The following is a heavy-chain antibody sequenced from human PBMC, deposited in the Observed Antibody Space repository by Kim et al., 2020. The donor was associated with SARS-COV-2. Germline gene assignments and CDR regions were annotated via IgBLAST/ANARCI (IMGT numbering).Heavy chain of an antibody. J-gene: IGHJ4*02. CDR3: ARVDLSGWFELDY. Sequence: ASVKVSCKASGYTFTSYAMHWVRQAPGQRLEWMGWINAGNGNTKYSQKFQGRVTITRDTSASTGYMELSSLRFEDTAVYYCARVDLSGWFELDYWGQGTLVTASS. CDR1: GYTFTSYA. D-gene: IGHD6-19*01. CDR2: INAGNGNT. V-gene: IGHV1-3*01.